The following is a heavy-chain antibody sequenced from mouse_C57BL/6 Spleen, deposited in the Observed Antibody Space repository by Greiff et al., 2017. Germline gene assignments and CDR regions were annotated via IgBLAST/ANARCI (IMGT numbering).Heavy chain of an antibody. CDR1: GFTFSDYG. CDR2: ISSGSSTI. Sequence: DVKLVESGGGLVKPGGSLKLSCAASGFTFSDYGMHWVRQAPEKGLEWVAYISSGSSTIYYADTVKGRFTISRDNAKNTLFLQMTSLRSEDTAMYYCARSLDGYYFYAMDYWGQGTSVTVSS. CDR3: ARSLDGYYFYAMDY. V-gene: IGHV5-17*01. D-gene: IGHD2-3*01. J-gene: IGHJ4*01.